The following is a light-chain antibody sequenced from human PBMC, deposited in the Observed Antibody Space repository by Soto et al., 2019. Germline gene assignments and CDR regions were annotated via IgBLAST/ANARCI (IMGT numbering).Light chain of an antibody. CDR2: GAS. CDR3: QQYGSSPFT. Sequence: EIVLTQSPGTLSLSPGERATLSCRASQSVSSSYLAWYQQKPGQTPRLLFYGASSRATGIPDRFSGSGSGTDFHLTISRLEPEYFAVYYCQQYGSSPFTFGPGTKVDIK. V-gene: IGKV3-20*01. CDR1: QSVSSSY. J-gene: IGKJ3*01.